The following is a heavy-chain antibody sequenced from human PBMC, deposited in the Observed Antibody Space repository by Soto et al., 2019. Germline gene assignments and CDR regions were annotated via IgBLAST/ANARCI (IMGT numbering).Heavy chain of an antibody. CDR2: ITHDGSMQ. Sequence: QVQLVESGGGVVQPGRSLRLSCAVSGFIFSNYGMHWVRQAPGKGLEWVAGITHDGSMQYYVDSVKGRFTLSRDNSKNTLYLQMYGLRAEETAVYFCAKDSGYTGTWPKCFDYWGQGTVVTVSS. CDR3: AKDSGYTGTWPKCFDY. D-gene: IGHD5-12*01. CDR1: GFIFSNYG. V-gene: IGHV3-30*18. J-gene: IGHJ4*02.